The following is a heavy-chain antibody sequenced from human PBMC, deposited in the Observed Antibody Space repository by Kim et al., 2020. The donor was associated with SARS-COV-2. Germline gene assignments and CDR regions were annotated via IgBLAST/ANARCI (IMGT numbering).Heavy chain of an antibody. V-gene: IGHV1-3*01. Sequence: NYSQNFQDRVTFPSDTSTNTAYMELSSLRSEDTAVYYCARALVGTTMLDYWGQGALVTVSS. D-gene: IGHD1-26*01. J-gene: IGHJ4*02. CDR3: ARALVGTTMLDY.